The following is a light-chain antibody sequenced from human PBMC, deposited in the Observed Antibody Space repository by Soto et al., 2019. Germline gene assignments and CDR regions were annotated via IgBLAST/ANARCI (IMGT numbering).Light chain of an antibody. J-gene: IGKJ1*01. CDR2: VES. V-gene: IGKV1-9*01. CDR1: QDINSY. CDR3: QQRNSNPRT. Sequence: DIQLTQSPSFLSASVGDRVTITCRASQDINSYLARYHQQPGKAPRLLIYVESTLQNAVQSRFSGGGSGTEFTLSTISLQPKDWGTYYCQQRNSNPRTFGQGTKVEF.